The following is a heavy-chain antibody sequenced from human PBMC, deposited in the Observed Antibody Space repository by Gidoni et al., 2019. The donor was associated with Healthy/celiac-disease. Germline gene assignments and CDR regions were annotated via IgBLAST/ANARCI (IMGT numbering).Heavy chain of an antibody. D-gene: IGHD6-19*01. Sequence: QVQLQESGPGLVKPSETLSLTCPVPGGSISSYYWSWLRQPAGKGLEWIGRIYTSGSTNYNPSLKSRVTMSVDTSKNQFSLKLSSVTAADTAVYYCARDLGIAVAGTPTDYWGQGTLVTVSS. J-gene: IGHJ4*02. V-gene: IGHV4-4*07. CDR1: GGSISSYY. CDR2: IYTSGST. CDR3: ARDLGIAVAGTPTDY.